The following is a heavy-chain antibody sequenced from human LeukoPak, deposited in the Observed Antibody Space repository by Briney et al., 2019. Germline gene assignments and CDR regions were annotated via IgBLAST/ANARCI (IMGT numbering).Heavy chain of an antibody. D-gene: IGHD4/OR15-4a*01. CDR3: ARHGATYAGYDY. Sequence: PSETLSLTCTVSGDSINNYYWNWIRQPAGKGLEWIGRIYTSGSTNYNPSLKSRITMSLDTPKNQFSLKLNSVTAADTAVYYCARHGATYAGYDYWGQGTLVTVSS. CDR2: IYTSGST. V-gene: IGHV4-4*07. CDR1: GDSINNYY. J-gene: IGHJ4*02.